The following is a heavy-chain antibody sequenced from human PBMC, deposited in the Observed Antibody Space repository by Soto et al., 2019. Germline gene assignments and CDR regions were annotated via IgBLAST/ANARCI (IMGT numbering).Heavy chain of an antibody. D-gene: IGHD6-6*01. V-gene: IGHV1-2*02. CDR2: INPNIFST. J-gene: IGHJ5*02. Sequence: ASVKVSCKASGYTFTGYYMHWVRQAPGQGLEWMGWINPNIFSTNYAQKFQGRVTMTRDTSISTAYMQLNSLKIDDTAVYYCAREVVETSSLWLDPWGQGTLVTVSS. CDR1: GYTFTGYY. CDR3: AREVVETSSLWLDP.